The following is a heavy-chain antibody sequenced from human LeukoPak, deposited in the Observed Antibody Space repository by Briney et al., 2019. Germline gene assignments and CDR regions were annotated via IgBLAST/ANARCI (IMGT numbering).Heavy chain of an antibody. CDR3: ARDGYSYGQYYFHY. CDR2: IWFDGSTK. D-gene: IGHD5-18*01. CDR1: GFSFKDTG. V-gene: IGHV3-33*01. J-gene: IGHJ4*02. Sequence: GRSLRLSCAASGFSFKDTGMHWVRQAPGKGPEWLTIIWFDGSTKYYADSVKGRFTISRDNAKNSLYLQMNSLRAEDTAVYYCARDGYSYGQYYFHYWGQGTLVTVSS.